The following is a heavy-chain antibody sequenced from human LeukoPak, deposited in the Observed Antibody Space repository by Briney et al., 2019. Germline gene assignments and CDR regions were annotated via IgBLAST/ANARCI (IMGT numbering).Heavy chain of an antibody. CDR1: GFPFSSYA. D-gene: IGHD2-2*01. CDR3: AKEESAYIVVVPGGFDP. Sequence: GGSLRLSCAASGFPFSSYAMSWVRQAPGKGLEWVSATSGSGGSTYYADSVKGRFTISRDNSKNTLYLQMNSLRAEETAVYYCAKEESAYIVVVPGGFDPWGQGTLVTVSS. CDR2: TSGSGGST. V-gene: IGHV3-23*01. J-gene: IGHJ5*02.